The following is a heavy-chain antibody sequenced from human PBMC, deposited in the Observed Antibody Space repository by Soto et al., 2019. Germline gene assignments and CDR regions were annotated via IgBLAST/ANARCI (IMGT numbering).Heavy chain of an antibody. CDR3: ARGGYYVYRDV. J-gene: IGHJ6*03. D-gene: IGHD3-10*02. V-gene: IGHV4-4*01. CDR2: IHHRGST. Sequence: QVQLQESGPGLVKPSETLSLTCAVSGGSISISNWWSWVRQTPGKGLEWIGQIHHRGSTNYSPSLTSRVTISVDKSKNQFSLKMSSVSAADTAVYCCARGGYYVYRDVWGQGTTVTVSS. CDR1: GGSISISNW.